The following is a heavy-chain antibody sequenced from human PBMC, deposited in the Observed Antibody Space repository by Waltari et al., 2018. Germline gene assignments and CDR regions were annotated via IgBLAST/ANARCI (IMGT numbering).Heavy chain of an antibody. Sequence: QVQLQESGPGLVKPSQTLSLTCTVSGGSVSSGNYYWSWIRQPAGKGLEWMGRIYTSGTTNYNPSLESRVTMSADTSKNQFSLKLSSVTAADTAVYYCARDRVLTVTTQGPGWFDPWGQGTLVTVSS. CDR3: ARDRVLTVTTQGPGWFDP. CDR1: GGSVSSGNYY. V-gene: IGHV4-61*02. D-gene: IGHD4-4*01. CDR2: IYTSGTT. J-gene: IGHJ5*02.